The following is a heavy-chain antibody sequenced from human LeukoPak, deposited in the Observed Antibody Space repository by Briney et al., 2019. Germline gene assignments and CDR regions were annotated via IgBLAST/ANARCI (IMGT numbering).Heavy chain of an antibody. CDR3: ARGRYDYVGLDY. J-gene: IGHJ4*02. CDR2: IYYRGST. Sequence: SETLSLTCTVSGGSISSYYWSWIRQPPGKGLEWIGYIYYRGSTNYNPSLKSRVTLSVDTSKNQFSLKLSSVTAADTAVYYCARGRYDYVGLDYWGQGTLVTVSS. CDR1: GGSISSYY. D-gene: IGHD3-16*01. V-gene: IGHV4-59*12.